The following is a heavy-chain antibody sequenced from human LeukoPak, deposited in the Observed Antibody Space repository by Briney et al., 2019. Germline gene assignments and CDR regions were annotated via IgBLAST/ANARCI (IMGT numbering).Heavy chain of an antibody. CDR3: AKDQYTAKSGYYGMDV. D-gene: IGHD5-18*01. Sequence: GGSLRLSCAASGFTFSSYGMHWVRQAPGKGLEWVAVIWYDGSNKYYADSVKGRFTISRDNSKNTLYLQMNSLRAEDTAVYYCAKDQYTAKSGYYGMDVWGQGTTVTVSS. V-gene: IGHV3-30*02. J-gene: IGHJ6*02. CDR2: IWYDGSNK. CDR1: GFTFSSYG.